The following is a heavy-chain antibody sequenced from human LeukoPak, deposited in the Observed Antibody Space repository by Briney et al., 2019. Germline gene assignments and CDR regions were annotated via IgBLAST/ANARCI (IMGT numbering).Heavy chain of an antibody. D-gene: IGHD4-17*01. CDR3: ASIDYGDYVRDY. Sequence: PSETLSLTCAVYGGSFSGYYWSWIRQPPGKGLEWIGEINHSGSTNYNPSLKSRVTLSVDTSKNQFSLKLSSVTAADTAVYYCASIDYGDYVRDYWGQGTLVTVSP. V-gene: IGHV4-34*01. J-gene: IGHJ4*02. CDR2: INHSGST. CDR1: GGSFSGYY.